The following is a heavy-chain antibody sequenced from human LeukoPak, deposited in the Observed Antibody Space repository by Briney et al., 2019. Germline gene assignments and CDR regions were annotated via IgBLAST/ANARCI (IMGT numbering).Heavy chain of an antibody. V-gene: IGHV3-33*01. J-gene: IGHJ6*03. CDR3: ARAGDYGDYYGGV. CDR2: IWYDGSNK. D-gene: IGHD4-17*01. CDR1: GFTFSSYG. Sequence: PGRSLRLSCAASGFTFSSYGMHWVRQPPGKGLEWVAVIWYDGSNKYYADSVKRRFTISRDNSKNTLDLQMNSLRAEDTAGYYCARAGDYGDYYGGVWGEGTTVTVSS.